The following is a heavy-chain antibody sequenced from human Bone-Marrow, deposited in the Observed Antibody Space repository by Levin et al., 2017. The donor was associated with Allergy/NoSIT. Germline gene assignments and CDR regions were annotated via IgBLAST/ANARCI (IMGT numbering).Heavy chain of an antibody. CDR2: INWNGAST. CDR1: GFNFEDYG. D-gene: IGHD1-7*01. J-gene: IGHJ2*01. V-gene: IGHV3-20*01. Sequence: GGSLRLSCEASGFNFEDYGIGWVRQAPGKGLEWVSGINWNGASTGYADSVQGRFTVSRDNAKKSLYLQMNNVRVEDTAFYRCVRREAATTNWYFNLWGRGTLVTVSS. CDR3: VRREAATTNWYFNL.